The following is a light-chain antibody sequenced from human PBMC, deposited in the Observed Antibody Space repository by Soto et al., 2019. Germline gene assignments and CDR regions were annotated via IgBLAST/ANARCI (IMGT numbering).Light chain of an antibody. V-gene: IGKV3-20*01. CDR1: QNVASSY. CDR2: GTS. Sequence: EIVLTQSPGPLSLSPGERATLSCRASQNVASSYLGWYQHKLGQAPRLLIYGTSSRATGVPDRFSGSWSGTDCTLTISRLEPEDVAVYYCQQYGSSPTTFGQGTKVDIK. J-gene: IGKJ1*01. CDR3: QQYGSSPTT.